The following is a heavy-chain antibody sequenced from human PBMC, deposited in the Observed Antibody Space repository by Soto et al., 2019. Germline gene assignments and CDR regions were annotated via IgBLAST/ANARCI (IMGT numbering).Heavy chain of an antibody. CDR3: ARAHCGGDCYSGVDY. Sequence: QVQLVQSGAEVKKPGASVKVSCKASGYTFTGYYMHWVRQAPGQGLEWMGWINPNSGGTNYAQKFQGWVTMTRYTSISTAYMELSRLRSDDTAVYYCARAHCGGDCYSGVDYWGQGTLVTVSS. J-gene: IGHJ4*02. CDR1: GYTFTGYY. V-gene: IGHV1-2*04. D-gene: IGHD2-21*02. CDR2: INPNSGGT.